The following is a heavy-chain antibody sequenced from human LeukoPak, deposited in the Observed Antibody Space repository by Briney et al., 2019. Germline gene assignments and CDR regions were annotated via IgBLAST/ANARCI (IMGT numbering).Heavy chain of an antibody. Sequence: KPSETLSLTCTVADGSISNYYWCWIRPPPGKGLEWIGYIYYSGSTNYKPSLKSRVTISVDTSKNQFSLKLSSVTPADTAVYYCARLYSNTREYYYYYYMDVWGKGTTVTVSS. CDR2: IYYSGST. CDR3: ARLYSNTREYYYYYYMDV. V-gene: IGHV4-59*08. CDR1: DGSISNYY. J-gene: IGHJ6*03. D-gene: IGHD4-11*01.